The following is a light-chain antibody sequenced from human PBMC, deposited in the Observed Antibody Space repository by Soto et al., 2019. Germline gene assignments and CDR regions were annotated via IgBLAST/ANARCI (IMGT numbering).Light chain of an antibody. CDR3: MQALQTPLT. Sequence: DIVMTQSPLSLPVTPGEPASISCRSSQSLLHSNGYNCLDWYLQKPGQSPQLLIHLGSNRASGVRDRISGSGSGTDFTLKISRVEAEDVGVYYCMQALQTPLTFGGGTKVEIK. V-gene: IGKV2-28*01. CDR2: LGS. J-gene: IGKJ4*01. CDR1: QSLLHSNGYNC.